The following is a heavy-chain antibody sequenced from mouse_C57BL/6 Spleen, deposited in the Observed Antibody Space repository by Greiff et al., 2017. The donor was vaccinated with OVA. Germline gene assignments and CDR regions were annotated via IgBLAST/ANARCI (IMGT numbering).Heavy chain of an antibody. V-gene: IGHV1-69*01. CDR3: ARGRDYPTWFAY. D-gene: IGHD2-4*01. CDR1: GYTFTSYW. J-gene: IGHJ3*01. CDR2: IDPSDSYT. Sequence: QVQLQQPGAELVMPGASVKLSCKASGYTFTSYWMHWVQQRPGQGLEWIGEIDPSDSYTNYTQKFQGKSTLTVDKSSSTAYMQLSSLTSEDSAVYYCARGRDYPTWFAYWGQGTLVTVSA.